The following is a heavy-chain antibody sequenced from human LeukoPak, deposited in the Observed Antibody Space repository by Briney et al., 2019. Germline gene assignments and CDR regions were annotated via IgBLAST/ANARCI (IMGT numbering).Heavy chain of an antibody. CDR2: IKQDGSEK. J-gene: IGHJ4*02. CDR1: GFTFSSYW. Sequence: PGGSLRLSCAASGFTFSSYWMSWVRKAPGKGLEWVASIKQDGSEKYFVDSVKSRFTIFRDNTENSLYLQMNSLRAEDTAIYYCARQSITAYSLNFNYWGQGILVTVSS. CDR3: ARQSITAYSLNFNY. V-gene: IGHV3-7*01. D-gene: IGHD6-6*01.